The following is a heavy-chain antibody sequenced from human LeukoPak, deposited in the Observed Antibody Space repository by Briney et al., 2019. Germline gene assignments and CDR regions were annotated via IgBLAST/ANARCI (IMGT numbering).Heavy chain of an antibody. CDR3: ATSGLLWGSYDYFDY. V-gene: IGHV1-24*01. D-gene: IGHD3-16*01. J-gene: IGHJ4*02. Sequence: ASVKVSCKVSGYTLTELSMHWVRQAPGKGLEWMGGFDPEDGETIYAQKFQDRVTMTEDTSTDTAYMELSSLRSEDTAVYYCATSGLLWGSYDYFDYWGREPWSPSPQ. CDR1: GYTLTELS. CDR2: FDPEDGET.